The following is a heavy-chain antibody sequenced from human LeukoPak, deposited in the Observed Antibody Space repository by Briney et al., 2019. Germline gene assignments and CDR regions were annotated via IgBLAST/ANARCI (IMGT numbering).Heavy chain of an antibody. Sequence: SETLSLTCTVSGGSISIYYWSRIRQPAGKGLEWIGRIYISGSTNYNPSLKSRVTMSVDTSKNQFSLKLSSVTAADTAVYYCARGPTTVTRAFDYWGQGTLVTVSS. CDR3: ARGPTTVTRAFDY. V-gene: IGHV4-4*07. J-gene: IGHJ4*02. D-gene: IGHD4-17*01. CDR2: IYISGST. CDR1: GGSISIYY.